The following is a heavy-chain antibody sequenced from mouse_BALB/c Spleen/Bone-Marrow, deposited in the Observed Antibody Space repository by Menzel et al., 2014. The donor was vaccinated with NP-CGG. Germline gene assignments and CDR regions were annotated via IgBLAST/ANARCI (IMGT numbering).Heavy chain of an antibody. CDR2: INSNGGST. Sequence: VQLQQSGGGLVQPGGSLKLSCAASGFTFSSYGMSWVRQTPDKRLELVATINSNGGSTYYPDSVKGRFTISRDNAKNTLYLQMSGLKSEDTAMYYCARDRGWLLRFAYWGQGTLVTVSA. D-gene: IGHD2-3*01. V-gene: IGHV5-6-3*01. J-gene: IGHJ3*01. CDR1: GFTFSSYG. CDR3: ARDRGWLLRFAY.